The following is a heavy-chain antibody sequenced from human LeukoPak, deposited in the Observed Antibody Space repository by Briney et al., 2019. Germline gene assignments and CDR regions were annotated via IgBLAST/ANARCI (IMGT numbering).Heavy chain of an antibody. D-gene: IGHD3-3*01. V-gene: IGHV3-72*01. CDR3: ARIWSERGNSFDF. CDR2: SRTKAKRYTT. Sequence: GGSLRLSCAASGFTFSYYAMYWVRQAPGKGLEWVGRSRTKAKRYTTEYGASVKGRFTVSRDDSKNLVYLQMNNLKTDDTAVYYCARIWSERGNSFDFWGQGTLVTVSS. CDR1: GFTFSYYA. J-gene: IGHJ4*02.